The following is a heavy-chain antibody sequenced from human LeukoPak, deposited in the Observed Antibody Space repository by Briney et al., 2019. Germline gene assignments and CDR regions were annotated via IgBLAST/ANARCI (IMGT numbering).Heavy chain of an antibody. CDR1: GYSFTSYW. J-gene: IGHJ4*02. V-gene: IGHV5-51*01. Sequence: GESLKISCKGSGYSFTSYWIGWVRQMPGKGLEWMEIIYPGDSDTRYSPSFQGQVTISADKSISTAYLQWSSLKASDTAMYYCARQLLWFGELSAPFDYWGQGTLVTVSS. CDR2: IYPGDSDT. CDR3: ARQLLWFGELSAPFDY. D-gene: IGHD3-10*01.